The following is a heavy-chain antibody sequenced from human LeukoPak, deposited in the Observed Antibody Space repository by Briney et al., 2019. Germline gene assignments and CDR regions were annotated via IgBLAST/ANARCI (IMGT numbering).Heavy chain of an antibody. CDR3: ARMGGYGRWLRPGAVGY. Sequence: PSGTLSLTFAVHGGSFSGYYWGWIRQPPGKGPGGVGEINHSGSTNYNPSLKSRVTISVDTSKNQFSLKLSSVTAADTAVYYCARMGGYGRWLRPGAVGYWGQGTLVTVSS. CDR2: INHSGST. CDR1: GGSFSGYY. D-gene: IGHD5-12*01. V-gene: IGHV4-34*01. J-gene: IGHJ4*02.